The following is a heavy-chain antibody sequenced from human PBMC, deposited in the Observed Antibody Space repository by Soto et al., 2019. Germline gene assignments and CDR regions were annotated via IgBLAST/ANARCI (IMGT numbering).Heavy chain of an antibody. Sequence: GGSLRLSCAASGFTFSSYSMNWVRQAPGKGLEWVSSISSSSSYIYYADSVKGRFTISRDNAKNSLYLQMNSLRAEDTAVYYCARELVPAATFAPADYGKFDPWGQGTLVTVSS. V-gene: IGHV3-21*01. CDR1: GFTFSSYS. CDR3: ARELVPAATFAPADYGKFDP. J-gene: IGHJ5*02. D-gene: IGHD2-2*01. CDR2: ISSSSSYI.